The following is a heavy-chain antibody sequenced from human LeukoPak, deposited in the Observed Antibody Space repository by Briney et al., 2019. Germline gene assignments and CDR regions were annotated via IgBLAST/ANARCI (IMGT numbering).Heavy chain of an antibody. CDR1: GYTFTVYY. V-gene: IGHV1-2*02. D-gene: IGHD5-24*01. CDR3: AREGAGDGYNFGFDY. J-gene: IGHJ4*02. CDR2: INPNSGGT. Sequence: ASVKVSCKASGYTFTVYYMHCVRQAPGQGLEWMGWINPNSGGTNYAQKFQGRVTMTRDTSISTAFMELSRLRSDDTAVYYCAREGAGDGYNFGFDYWGQRTLVTVSS.